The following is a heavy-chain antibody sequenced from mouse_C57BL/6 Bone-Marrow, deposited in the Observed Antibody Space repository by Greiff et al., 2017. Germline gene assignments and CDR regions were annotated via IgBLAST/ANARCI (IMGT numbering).Heavy chain of an antibody. CDR3: ARKERDWYFDV. CDR2: IYPGSGGT. Sequence: VQLQQSGAELVRPGTSVKVSCKASGYAFTNYLIEWVKQRPGQGLEWIGVIYPGSGGTNYNEKFKGKATLTADKSSSTAYMQLSSLTSDDSAVYFCARKERDWYFDVWGTGTTVTVSS. CDR1: GYAFTNYL. V-gene: IGHV1-54*01. J-gene: IGHJ1*03.